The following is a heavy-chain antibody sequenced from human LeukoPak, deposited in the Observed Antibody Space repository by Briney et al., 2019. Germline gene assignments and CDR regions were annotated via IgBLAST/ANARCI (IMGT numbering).Heavy chain of an antibody. Sequence: SETLSLTCAVYGGSFSGYYWSWIRQPPGKGLEWIGEINHSGSTNCNPSLKSRVTISVDTSKNQFSLKLSSVTAADTAVYYCARSSSWPRGLDYWGQGTLVTVSS. CDR1: GGSFSGYY. CDR3: ARSSSWPRGLDY. D-gene: IGHD6-13*01. J-gene: IGHJ4*02. V-gene: IGHV4-34*01. CDR2: INHSGST.